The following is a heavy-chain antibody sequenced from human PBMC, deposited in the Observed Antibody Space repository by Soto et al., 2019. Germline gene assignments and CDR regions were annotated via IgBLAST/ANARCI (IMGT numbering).Heavy chain of an antibody. CDR1: GFTFSSYG. D-gene: IGHD2-2*01. V-gene: IGHV3-33*01. CDR2: IWYDGSNK. Sequence: QVQLVESGGGVVQPGRSLRLSCAASGFTFSSYGMHWVRQAPGKGLEWVAVIWYDGSNKYYADSVKGRFTISRDNSKNTLYLQMNSLRAEDTAVYYCARDCRYCSSTSRINYYGMDVW. J-gene: IGHJ6*01. CDR3: ARDCRYCSSTSRINYYGMDV.